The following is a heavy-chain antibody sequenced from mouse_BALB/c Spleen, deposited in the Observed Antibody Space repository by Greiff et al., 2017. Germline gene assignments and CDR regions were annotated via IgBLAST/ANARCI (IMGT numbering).Heavy chain of an antibody. CDR2: ISSGGSYT. D-gene: IGHD1-1*01. J-gene: IGHJ1*01. CDR3: AREGYYGSRGGYFDV. CDR1: GFTFSSYA. Sequence: EVKMMESGGGLVKPGGSLKLSCAASGFTFSSYAMSWVRQSPEKRLEWVAEISSGGSYTYYPDTVTGRFTISRDNAKNTLYLEMSSLRSEDTAMYYCAREGYYGSRGGYFDVWGAGTTVTVSS. V-gene: IGHV5-9-4*01.